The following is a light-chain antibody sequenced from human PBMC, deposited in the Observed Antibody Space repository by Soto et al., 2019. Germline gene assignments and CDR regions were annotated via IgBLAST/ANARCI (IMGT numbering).Light chain of an antibody. V-gene: IGKV3-20*01. Sequence: EIGLTQSPGTLSLAPGERATLSCRASQSVSSSYLAWYQQKPGQAPRLLIYGASSRATGIPDRFSGSGSGTDFTLTISRLEPEDFAVYYCQQYSTSPYSFGQGTKLEIK. J-gene: IGKJ2*03. CDR1: QSVSSSY. CDR3: QQYSTSPYS. CDR2: GAS.